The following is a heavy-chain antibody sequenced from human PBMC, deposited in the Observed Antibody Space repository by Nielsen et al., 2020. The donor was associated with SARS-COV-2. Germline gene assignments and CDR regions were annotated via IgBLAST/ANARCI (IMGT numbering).Heavy chain of an antibody. D-gene: IGHD3-10*01. CDR2: IYHSGST. J-gene: IGHJ6*02. CDR1: GGSISSSNW. V-gene: IGHV4-4*02. CDR3: ARDTMVRGVIIPYYYYGMDV. Sequence: SETLSLTCAVSGGSISSSNWWSWVRQPPGKGLEWIGEIYHSGSTNYNPSLKSRVTISVDKSKNQFSLKLSSVTAADTAVYYCARDTMVRGVIIPYYYYGMDVWGQGTTVTVSS.